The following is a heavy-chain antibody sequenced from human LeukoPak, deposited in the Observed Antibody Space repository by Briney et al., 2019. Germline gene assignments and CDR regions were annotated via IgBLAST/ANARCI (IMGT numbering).Heavy chain of an antibody. V-gene: IGHV4-59*01. CDR1: GFTFRNYA. Sequence: GSLRLSCAASGFTFRNYAMSWVRQPPGKGLEWIGYIYYSGSTYYNPSLKSRVTISVDTSKNQFSLKLSSVTAADTAVYYCARDLGSFNWFDPWGQGTLVTVSS. D-gene: IGHD6-13*01. CDR3: ARDLGSFNWFDP. CDR2: IYYSGST. J-gene: IGHJ5*02.